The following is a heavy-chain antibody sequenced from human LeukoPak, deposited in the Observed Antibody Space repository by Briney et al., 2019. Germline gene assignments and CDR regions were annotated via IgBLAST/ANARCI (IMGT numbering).Heavy chain of an antibody. CDR1: GGSISSDTFS. D-gene: IGHD3-9*01. J-gene: IGHJ5*02. Sequence: PSQTLSLTCAVSGGSISSDTFSWNWIRQPAGRGLEWIGRIYTSGTTNYNPSLKSRVTISLDTSKNQFSLKLNSVTAADTAVYYCVRGKRGYDISTGYSQYNYFDPWGQGTLVTVSS. CDR2: IYTSGTT. V-gene: IGHV4-61*02. CDR3: VRGKRGYDISTGYSQYNYFDP.